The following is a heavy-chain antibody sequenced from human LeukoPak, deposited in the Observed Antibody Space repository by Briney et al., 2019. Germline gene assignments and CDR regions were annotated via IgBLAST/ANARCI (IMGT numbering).Heavy chain of an antibody. CDR3: ARDTSYRSGSYHPDLDY. Sequence: SETLSLTCTVSGGSISSYYWSWIRQPAGKGLEWIGRIYTSGSTNYNPSLKSRVTMSVDTSKNQFSLRLSSVTAADTAVYYCARDTSYRSGSYHPDLDYWGQGTLVTVSS. J-gene: IGHJ4*02. V-gene: IGHV4-4*07. D-gene: IGHD3-10*01. CDR2: IYTSGST. CDR1: GGSISSYY.